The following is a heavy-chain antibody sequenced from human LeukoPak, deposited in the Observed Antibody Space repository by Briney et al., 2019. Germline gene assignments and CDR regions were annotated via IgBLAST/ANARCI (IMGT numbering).Heavy chain of an antibody. J-gene: IGHJ4*02. CDR1: GFNFDDYA. Sequence: GGSLRLSCAASGFNFDDYAMHWVRQAPGKGLEWVSGISWNSGSIGYADSVKGRFTISRDNAKNSLYLQMNSLRAEDTAVYYCARVAAGRRGCDYWGQGTLVTVSS. D-gene: IGHD6-13*01. CDR2: ISWNSGSI. CDR3: ARVAAGRRGCDY. V-gene: IGHV3-9*01.